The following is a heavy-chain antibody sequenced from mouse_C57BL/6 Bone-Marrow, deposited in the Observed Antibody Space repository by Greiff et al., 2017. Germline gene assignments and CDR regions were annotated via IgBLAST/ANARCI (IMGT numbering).Heavy chain of an antibody. CDR2: INPSSGYT. CDR3: ARRDLPRGFAY. CDR1: GYTFTSYW. V-gene: IGHV1-7*01. Sequence: QVQLQQSGAELAKPGASVKLSCKASGYTFTSYWMHWVKQRPGQGLEWIGYINPSSGYTKYNQKFKDKATLPADKSSSTAYMQLSSLTYEDSAVYYSARRDLPRGFAYWGQGTLVTVSA. J-gene: IGHJ3*01.